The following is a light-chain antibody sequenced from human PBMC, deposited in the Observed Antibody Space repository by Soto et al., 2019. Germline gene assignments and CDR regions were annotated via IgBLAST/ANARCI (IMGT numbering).Light chain of an antibody. CDR2: AAS. CDR3: QQYYSYPWT. CDR1: QTISSW. Sequence: DIQMTQSPSRMYASVGDTITITCRASQTISSWLAWYQQKPGKAPKRLIYAASSLQSGVPSRFSGSGFGTDFTLTISCLQSEDFATYCCQQYYSYPWTFCQGSMVDFK. V-gene: IGKV1-5*01. J-gene: IGKJ1*01.